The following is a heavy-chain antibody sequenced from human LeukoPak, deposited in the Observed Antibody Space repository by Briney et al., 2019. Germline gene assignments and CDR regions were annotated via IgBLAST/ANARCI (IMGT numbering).Heavy chain of an antibody. Sequence: PSETLSLTCTVSGGSISSSSYQWGWIRQPPGRGLESIVSIYYSGSTYYNPSLKSRVTVSVDTSKNQFSLKLSSVTAADTAVYYCARISIVVVPAYFDYWGQGTLVTVSS. D-gene: IGHD2-2*01. V-gene: IGHV4-39*01. CDR3: ARISIVVVPAYFDY. CDR2: IYYSGST. CDR1: GGSISSSSYQ. J-gene: IGHJ4*02.